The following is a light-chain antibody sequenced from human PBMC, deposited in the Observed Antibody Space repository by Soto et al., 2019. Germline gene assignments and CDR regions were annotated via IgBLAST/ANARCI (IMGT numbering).Light chain of an antibody. J-gene: IGKJ1*01. Sequence: AIRMTQSPSSLSASTGDRVTITCRASQGISSYLAWYQQKPGKAPKLLIYAASTLQSGVPSRFSGSGSGTDFALTISCLQSEDFATYYCQHYYSYPRTFGKGTKV. CDR2: AAS. CDR1: QGISSY. CDR3: QHYYSYPRT. V-gene: IGKV1-8*01.